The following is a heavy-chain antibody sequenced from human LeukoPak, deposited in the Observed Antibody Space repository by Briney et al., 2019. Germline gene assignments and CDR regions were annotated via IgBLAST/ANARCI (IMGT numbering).Heavy chain of an antibody. D-gene: IGHD3-22*01. V-gene: IGHV3-74*01. Sequence: GGSLRLSCAVSGFTFSTYWMHWVRQAPGMGLVWVSRISSDGSGTSYADSVKGRFTISRDNAKNTLYLQMNSLRAEDTGVYYCARANHPTYYDSSGYYQDYWGQGNLVTVSS. CDR3: ARANHPTYYDSSGYYQDY. CDR2: ISSDGSGT. CDR1: GFTFSTYW. J-gene: IGHJ4*02.